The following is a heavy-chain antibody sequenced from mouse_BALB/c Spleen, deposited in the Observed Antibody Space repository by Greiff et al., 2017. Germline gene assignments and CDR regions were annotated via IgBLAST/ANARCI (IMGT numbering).Heavy chain of an antibody. CDR2: INSNGGST. CDR3: ARDDYYWYFDV. J-gene: IGHJ1*01. CDR1: GFTFSSYG. D-gene: IGHD2-4*01. Sequence: DVMLVESGGGLVQPGGSLKLSCAASGFTFSSYGMSWVRQTPDKRLELVATINSNGGSTYYPDSVKGRFTISRDNAKNTLYLQMSSLKSEDTAMYYCARDDYYWYFDVWGAGTTVTVSS. V-gene: IGHV5-6-3*01.